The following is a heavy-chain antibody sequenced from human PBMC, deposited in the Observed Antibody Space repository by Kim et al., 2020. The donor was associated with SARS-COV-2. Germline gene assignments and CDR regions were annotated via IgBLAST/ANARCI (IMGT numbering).Heavy chain of an antibody. CDR2: ISYSGST. CDR1: GGSISSGGYY. D-gene: IGHD1-26*01. CDR3: ARFCESGSYYLRWWFDP. V-gene: IGHV4-31*03. J-gene: IGHJ5*02. Sequence: SETLSLTCTVSGGSISSGGYYWNWIRQHPGKGLEWIGYISYSGSTYYNPSLKSRVTISVDTSKNQFSLKLSSVTAADTAVYYCARFCESGSYYLRWWFDPWGQGTRVTVSS.